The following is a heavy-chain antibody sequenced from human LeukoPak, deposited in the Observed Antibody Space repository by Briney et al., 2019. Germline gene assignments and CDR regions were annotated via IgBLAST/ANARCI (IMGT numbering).Heavy chain of an antibody. V-gene: IGHV3-30*18. CDR3: AKDLAVAGKGPTDFDY. D-gene: IGHD6-19*01. CDR1: GLTFSSYG. Sequence: GGSLRLSCAASGLTFSSYGMHWVRQAPGKGLEWVAVISYDGSNKYYADSVKGRFTISRDNSKNTLYLQMNSLRAEDTAVYYCAKDLAVAGKGPTDFDYWGQGTLVTVSS. CDR2: ISYDGSNK. J-gene: IGHJ4*02.